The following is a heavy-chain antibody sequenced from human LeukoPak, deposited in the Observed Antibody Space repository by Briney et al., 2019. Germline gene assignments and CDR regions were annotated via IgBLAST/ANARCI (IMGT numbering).Heavy chain of an antibody. D-gene: IGHD2-15*01. CDR2: ISGYNGNT. J-gene: IGHJ4*02. Sequence: GASVNVSCKTSGYTFNSYAISWVRQAPGQGLEWMGWISGYNGNTKYAQKLQGRVTMTTETSTSTVYMELRSLRSDDTGVYYCARDCSGGSCYSGHWGQGTLVTVSS. CDR3: ARDCSGGSCYSGH. V-gene: IGHV1-18*01. CDR1: GYTFNSYA.